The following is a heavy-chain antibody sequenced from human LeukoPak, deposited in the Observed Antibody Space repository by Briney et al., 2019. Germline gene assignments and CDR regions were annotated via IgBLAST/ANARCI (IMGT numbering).Heavy chain of an antibody. J-gene: IGHJ4*02. CDR2: ISGSGGST. V-gene: IGHV3-23*01. D-gene: IGHD1-26*01. Sequence: PGGSLRLSCAASGFTVSSNYMSWVRQAPGKGLEWVSAISGSGGSTYYADSVKGRFTISRDNSKNTLYLQMNSLRAEDTAVYYCAKGPSALPPYYFDYWGQGTLVTVSS. CDR3: AKGPSALPPYYFDY. CDR1: GFTVSSNY.